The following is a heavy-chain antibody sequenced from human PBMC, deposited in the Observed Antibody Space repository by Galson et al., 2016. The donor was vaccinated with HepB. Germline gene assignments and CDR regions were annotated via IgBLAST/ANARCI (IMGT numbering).Heavy chain of an antibody. D-gene: IGHD6-19*01. CDR1: GYTFIGFY. Sequence: SVKVSCKASGYTFIGFYIHWVRQAPGQGLEWMGGIIPVFGKATYAQRFQGRVKMTAEESTNTVHMELSRLRSDDTAVYYCARDLSSRFDPWGQGTLVTVSS. V-gene: IGHV1-69*13. CDR3: ARDLSSRFDP. CDR2: IIPVFGKA. J-gene: IGHJ5*02.